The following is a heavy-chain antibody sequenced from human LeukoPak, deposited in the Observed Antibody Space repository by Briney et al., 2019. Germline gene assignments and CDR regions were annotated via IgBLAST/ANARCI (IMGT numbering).Heavy chain of an antibody. V-gene: IGHV3-21*01. CDR2: ISSSSSYI. Sequence: PGGSLRLSCAASGFTFSSYSMNWVRQAPGKGLEWVSSISSSSSYIYYADSVKGRFTISRDNAKNSLYLQMNSLRAEDTAVYYCARDRVYQGSNYFDYWGQGSLVTVSS. CDR1: GFTFSSYS. J-gene: IGHJ4*02. CDR3: ARDRVYQGSNYFDY. D-gene: IGHD2-2*01.